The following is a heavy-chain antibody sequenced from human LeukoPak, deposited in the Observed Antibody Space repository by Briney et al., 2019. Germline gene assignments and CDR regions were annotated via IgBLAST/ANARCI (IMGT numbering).Heavy chain of an antibody. CDR3: ARSSALWFGELDFDY. J-gene: IGHJ4*02. CDR1: GFTFYSYA. CDR2: ISGSGAST. D-gene: IGHD3-10*01. Sequence: HPGGSLRLSCAASGFTFYSYAMNWVRQAPGKGLEWVSAISGSGASTYYADSVKGRFTISRDNSKNTLYPQMNSLRAEDTAVYYCARSSALWFGELDFDYWGQGTLVTVSS. V-gene: IGHV3-23*01.